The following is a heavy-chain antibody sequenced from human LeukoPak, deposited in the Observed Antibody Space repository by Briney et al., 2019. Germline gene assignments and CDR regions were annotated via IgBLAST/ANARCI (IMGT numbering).Heavy chain of an antibody. V-gene: IGHV4-59*01. J-gene: IGHJ4*02. CDR3: AREPLGDYGGNSGFDY. CDR1: SSSISNYY. D-gene: IGHD4-23*01. Sequence: SETLSLTCTVSSSSISNYYWNWIRQPPGKGPEWIGYIYYSGGTNYNPSLKSRLTISVDTSKNQFSLKLTSVTAADTAVYYCAREPLGDYGGNSGFDYWGQGSLVTVSS. CDR2: IYYSGGT.